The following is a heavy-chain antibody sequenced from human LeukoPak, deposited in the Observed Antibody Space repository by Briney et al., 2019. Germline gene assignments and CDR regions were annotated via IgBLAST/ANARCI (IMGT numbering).Heavy chain of an antibody. Sequence: ASVKVSCKASGYTSTSYDINWVRQATGQGLEWMGWMNPNSGNTGYAQKFQGRVTMTRNTSISTAYMELSSLRSEDTAVYYCARGGGDCSSTCCPSDAFDIWGQGTMVTVSS. J-gene: IGHJ3*02. CDR1: GYTSTSYD. D-gene: IGHD2-2*01. CDR2: MNPNSGNT. CDR3: ARGGGDCSSTCCPSDAFDI. V-gene: IGHV1-8*01.